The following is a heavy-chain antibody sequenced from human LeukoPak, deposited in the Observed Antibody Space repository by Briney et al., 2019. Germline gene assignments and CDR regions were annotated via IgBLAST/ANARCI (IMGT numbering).Heavy chain of an antibody. V-gene: IGHV4-4*07. CDR1: DGSISSYY. CDR3: ARGQYSSSRGYFQH. J-gene: IGHJ1*01. CDR2: IYTSGST. Sequence: SETLSLTCTVSDGSISSYYWSWIRQPAGKGLEWIGRIYTSGSTNYNPSLKSRVTMSVDTSKNQFSLKLSSVTAADTAVYYCARGQYSSSRGYFQHWGQGTLVTVSS. D-gene: IGHD6-6*01.